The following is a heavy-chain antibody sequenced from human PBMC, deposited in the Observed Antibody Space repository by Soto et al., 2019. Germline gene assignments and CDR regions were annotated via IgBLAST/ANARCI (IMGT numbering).Heavy chain of an antibody. CDR3: ARDPRLWAVTTDISFDY. J-gene: IGHJ4*02. CDR2: ISSSSSYI. D-gene: IGHD4-17*01. Sequence: GSLRLSCAASGFTFSSYSMNWVRQAPGKGLEWVSSISSSSSYIYYADSVKGRFTISRDNAKNSLYLQMNSLRAEDTAVYYCARDPRLWAVTTDISFDYWGQGALVTVSS. CDR1: GFTFSSYS. V-gene: IGHV3-21*01.